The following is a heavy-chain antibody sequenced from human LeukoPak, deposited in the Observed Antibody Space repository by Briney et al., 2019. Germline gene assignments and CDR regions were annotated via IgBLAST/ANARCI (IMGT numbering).Heavy chain of an antibody. V-gene: IGHV4-4*07. CDR2: IYTSGST. J-gene: IGHJ5*02. CDR1: GGSISSYY. CDR3: GRDQPDYYDSSGYYFTAFDP. Sequence: SETLSLTCTVSGGSISSYYWSWIRQPAGKGLEGIGRIYTSGSTNYNPSLKSRVTMSVDTSKNQFSLKLSSVTAADTDVYYCGRDQPDYYDSSGYYFTAFDPWGQGTLVTVSS. D-gene: IGHD3-22*01.